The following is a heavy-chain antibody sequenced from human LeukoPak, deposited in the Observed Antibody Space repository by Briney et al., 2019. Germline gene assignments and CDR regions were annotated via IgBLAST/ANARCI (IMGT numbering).Heavy chain of an antibody. D-gene: IGHD2-21*02. CDR3: ARDSYCGGYCYFDYYYGMDV. CDR1: GYTFTSYG. J-gene: IGHJ6*02. CDR2: ISASNGNT. V-gene: IGHV1-18*01. Sequence: ASVKVSCKASGYTFTSYGISWVRQAPGQGLDWMGWISASNGNTNYAQKLQGRVTMTTDTSTSTAYMELRSLRSDDTAVYYCARDSYCGGYCYFDYYYGMDVWGQGTTVTVSS.